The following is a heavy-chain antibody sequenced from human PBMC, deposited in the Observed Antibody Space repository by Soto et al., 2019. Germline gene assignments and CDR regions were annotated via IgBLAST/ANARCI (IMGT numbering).Heavy chain of an antibody. Sequence: ASVKVSCKASGYTFTSYDVTWVRQAPGQGLEWMGWMNPNSGNTGYAQKFQGRVTMTRDTSISTAYMELSSLTTDDTAVYYCAREVHYDFWSGSPRVPLLYMDVWGKGTTVTVSS. CDR3: AREVHYDFWSGSPRVPLLYMDV. J-gene: IGHJ6*03. V-gene: IGHV1-8*01. CDR2: MNPNSGNT. CDR1: GYTFTSYD. D-gene: IGHD3-3*01.